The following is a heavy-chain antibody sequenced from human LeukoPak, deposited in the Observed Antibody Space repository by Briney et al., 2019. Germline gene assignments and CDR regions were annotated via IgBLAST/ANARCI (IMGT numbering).Heavy chain of an antibody. D-gene: IGHD6-13*01. CDR1: GFTFSNYG. CDR2: IWYDGSNQ. CDR3: ARDLSSSWSPGV. J-gene: IGHJ3*01. Sequence: GRSLRLSCITSGFTFSNYGFHWVRQAPGRGLEWTAAIWYDGSNQYYPDSVKGRFTISRDNSKNTIYLQMNSLRIEDTAMYYCARDLSSSWSPGVWGQGTMVSVSS. V-gene: IGHV3-33*01.